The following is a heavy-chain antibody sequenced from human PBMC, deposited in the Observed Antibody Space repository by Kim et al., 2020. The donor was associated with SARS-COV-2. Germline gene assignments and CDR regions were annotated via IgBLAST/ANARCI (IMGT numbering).Heavy chain of an antibody. V-gene: IGHV4-31*03. Sequence: SETLSLTCTVSGGSISSGGYYWSWIRQHPGKGLEWIGYIYYSGSTYYNPSLKSRVTISVDTSKNQFSLKLSSVTAADTAGYYCARGDTSFGVVINAFDIWGQGTMVTVSS. D-gene: IGHD3-3*01. CDR1: GGSISSGGYY. CDR3: ARGDTSFGVVINAFDI. J-gene: IGHJ3*02. CDR2: IYYSGST.